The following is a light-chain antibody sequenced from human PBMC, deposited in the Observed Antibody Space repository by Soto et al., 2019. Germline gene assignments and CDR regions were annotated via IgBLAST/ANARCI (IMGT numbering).Light chain of an antibody. Sequence: QSVLTQPPSASGTPGQRVTISCSGSSSNIGSNTVNWYQQLPGRAPKLLIYSNNQRPSGVPDRFSGSKSGTSASLAISGLQSEDEADYYCAAWDDSLNGVVFGGGTKLNVL. CDR1: SSNIGSNT. CDR3: AAWDDSLNGVV. V-gene: IGLV1-44*01. CDR2: SNN. J-gene: IGLJ2*01.